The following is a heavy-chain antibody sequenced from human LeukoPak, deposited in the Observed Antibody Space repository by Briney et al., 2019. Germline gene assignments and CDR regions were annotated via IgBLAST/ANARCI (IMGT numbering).Heavy chain of an antibody. Sequence: GGSLRLSCAASGFTFSSYEMNWVREAPGKGLEGVSYISSSGSTIYYADSVKGRFTISRDNAKNSLYLQMNSLRAEDTAVYYCAELGITMIGGVWGKGTTVTISS. D-gene: IGHD3-10*02. CDR2: ISSSGSTI. J-gene: IGHJ6*04. V-gene: IGHV3-48*03. CDR1: GFTFSSYE. CDR3: AELGITMIGGV.